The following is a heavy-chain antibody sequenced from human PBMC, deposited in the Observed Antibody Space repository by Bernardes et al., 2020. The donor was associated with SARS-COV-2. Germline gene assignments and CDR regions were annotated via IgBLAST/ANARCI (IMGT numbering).Heavy chain of an antibody. CDR3: ARGGGSRETDTAMVTSY. Sequence: ASVKASCKAFGYTFTGYYMHWVRQTPGQGLEWMGWINPNSGGTNYAQKFQGWVTMTRDTSISTAYMELSRLRSDDTAVYYCARGGGSRETDTAMVTSYWGQGTLVTVSS. CDR1: GYTFTGYY. D-gene: IGHD5-18*01. CDR2: INPNSGGT. J-gene: IGHJ4*02. V-gene: IGHV1-2*04.